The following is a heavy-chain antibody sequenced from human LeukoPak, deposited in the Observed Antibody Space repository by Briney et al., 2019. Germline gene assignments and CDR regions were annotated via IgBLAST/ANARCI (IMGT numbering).Heavy chain of an antibody. CDR1: GFSVSSDY. D-gene: IGHD4-23*01. CDR3: AKGPYGGNWDY. V-gene: IGHV3-66*02. J-gene: IGHJ4*02. CDR2: IYNDGRT. Sequence: GGSLRLSCAASGFSVSSDYMTWVRQAPGKGLEWVSLIYNDGRTYYADSMKGRFTISRDNSKNTLYLQMNSLRAEDTAVYYCAKGPYGGNWDYWGQGTLVTVSS.